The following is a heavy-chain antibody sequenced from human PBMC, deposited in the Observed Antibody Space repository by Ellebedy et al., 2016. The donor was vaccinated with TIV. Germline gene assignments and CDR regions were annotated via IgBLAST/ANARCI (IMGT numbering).Heavy chain of an antibody. CDR3: AREGREVYDRGPTDY. V-gene: IGHV1-69*04. J-gene: IGHJ4*02. CDR1: GGTFSSYA. Sequence: SVKVSXXASGGTFSSYAISWVRQAPGQGLEWMGRIIPILGIANYAQKFQGRVTITADKSTSTAYMELSSLRSEDTAVYYCAREGREVYDRGPTDYWGQGTLVTVSS. CDR2: IIPILGIA. D-gene: IGHD3-22*01.